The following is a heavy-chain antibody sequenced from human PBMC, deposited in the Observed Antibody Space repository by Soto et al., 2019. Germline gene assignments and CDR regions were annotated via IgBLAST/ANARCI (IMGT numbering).Heavy chain of an antibody. CDR3: AKPLMVYAILDESPLYFDY. J-gene: IGHJ4*02. Sequence: EVQLLESGGGLVQPGGSLRLSCAASGFTFSSYAMSWVRQAPGKGLEWVSAISGSGGSTYYADSVKGRFTISRDNSKNTLYLQMNSLRAEDTAVYYCAKPLMVYAILDESPLYFDYWGQGTLVTVSS. V-gene: IGHV3-23*01. CDR2: ISGSGGST. D-gene: IGHD2-8*01. CDR1: GFTFSSYA.